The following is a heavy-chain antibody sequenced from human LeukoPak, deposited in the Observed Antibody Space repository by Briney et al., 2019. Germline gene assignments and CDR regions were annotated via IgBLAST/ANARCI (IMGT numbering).Heavy chain of an antibody. D-gene: IGHD3-22*01. CDR3: TTGGMIVVVITAV. CDR1: GFTSSNAW. CDR2: IKSKTDGGTT. J-gene: IGHJ4*02. V-gene: IGHV3-15*01. Sequence: GGSLRLSCAASGFTSSNAWMSWVRQAPGKGLEWVGRIKSKTDGGTTDYAAPVKGRFTISRDDSKNTLYLQMNSLKTEDTAVYYCTTGGMIVVVITAVWGQGTLVTVSS.